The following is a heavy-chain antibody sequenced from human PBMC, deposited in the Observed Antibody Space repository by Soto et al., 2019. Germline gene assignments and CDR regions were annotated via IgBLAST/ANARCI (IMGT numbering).Heavy chain of an antibody. CDR1: GGSISSGGYY. V-gene: IGHV4-31*03. D-gene: IGHD6-13*01. Sequence: SETLSLTCTVSGGSISSGGYYWSCIRRHPGKGLEWIGYIYYSGSTYYNPSLKSRVTISVDTSKNQFSLKLSSVTAADTAVYYCAREEDSSSTADYYYGMDVWGQGTTVTVSS. CDR2: IYYSGST. CDR3: AREEDSSSTADYYYGMDV. J-gene: IGHJ6*02.